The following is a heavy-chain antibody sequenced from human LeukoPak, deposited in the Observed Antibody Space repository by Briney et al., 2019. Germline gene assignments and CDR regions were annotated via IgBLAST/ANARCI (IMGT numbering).Heavy chain of an antibody. V-gene: IGHV3-23*01. D-gene: IGHD1-1*01. Sequence: PGGSLRLSCAASGFTFNSNAMSWVRQAPGKGLEWVSAISGSGGSTFYADSVKGRFTISRDNSKSTLYLQLNSLRAEDTAIYYCAKDGTSGTRDNWGQGTLVTVTS. CDR2: ISGSGGST. CDR3: AKDGTSGTRDN. J-gene: IGHJ4*02. CDR1: GFTFNSNA.